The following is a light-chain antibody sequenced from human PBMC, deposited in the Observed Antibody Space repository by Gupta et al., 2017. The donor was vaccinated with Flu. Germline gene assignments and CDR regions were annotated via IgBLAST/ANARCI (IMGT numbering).Light chain of an antibody. CDR2: DVS. CDR1: NSGLGGCDY. Sequence: TGINSGLGGCDYVYWSPPTPGQAPNLLIYDVSSRHSGVPARFSGSKSGTTASLTTTWGQAEDEADYYCCSYTGSDNVWVFGGGTKLTVL. CDR3: CSYTGSDNVWV. J-gene: IGLJ3*02. V-gene: IGLV2-11*01.